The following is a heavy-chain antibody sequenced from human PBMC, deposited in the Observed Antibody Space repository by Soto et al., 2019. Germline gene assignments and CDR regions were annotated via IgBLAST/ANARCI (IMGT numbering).Heavy chain of an antibody. CDR1: GFTFSDYY. J-gene: IGHJ6*02. D-gene: IGHD2-2*01. Sequence: KTGGSLRLSCAASGFTFSDYYMSWIRQAPGKGLEWVSYISSSGSTIYYADSVKGRFTISRDNAKSSLYLQMNSLRAEDTAVYYCARDKDIVVVPAAPTHYYYYGMDVWGQGTTVTVSS. CDR2: ISSSGSTI. V-gene: IGHV3-11*01. CDR3: ARDKDIVVVPAAPTHYYYYGMDV.